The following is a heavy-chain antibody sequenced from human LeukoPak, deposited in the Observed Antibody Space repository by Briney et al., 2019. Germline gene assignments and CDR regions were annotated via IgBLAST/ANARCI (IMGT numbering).Heavy chain of an antibody. V-gene: IGHV3-21*01. CDR1: GFTFSSYS. CDR3: ARATERRLIVVVPAAISAFDI. D-gene: IGHD2-2*02. Sequence: GGSLRLSCAASGFTFSSYSMNWVRQAPGKGLEWVSSISSSSSYIYYADSVKGRFTISRDNAKNSLYLQMNSLRAEDTAVYYCARATERRLIVVVPAAISAFDIWGQGTMVTVSS. CDR2: ISSSSSYI. J-gene: IGHJ3*02.